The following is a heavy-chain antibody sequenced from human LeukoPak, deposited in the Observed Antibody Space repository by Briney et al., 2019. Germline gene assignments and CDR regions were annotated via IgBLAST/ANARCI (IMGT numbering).Heavy chain of an antibody. D-gene: IGHD3-10*01. J-gene: IGHJ3*02. CDR1: GGSVSSGSYY. V-gene: IGHV4-61*01. CDR3: ARERGYYGSGSHNDAFDI. Sequence: SETLSLTCTVSGGSVSSGSYYWSWIRQPPGKGLEWVGYIYYSGSTNYNPSLKSRVTISVDMSKNQFSLKLSSVTAADTAVYYCARERGYYGSGSHNDAFDIWGQGTMVTVSS. CDR2: IYYSGST.